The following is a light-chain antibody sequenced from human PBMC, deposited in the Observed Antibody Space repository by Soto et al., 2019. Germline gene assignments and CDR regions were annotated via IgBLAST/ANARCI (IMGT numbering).Light chain of an antibody. CDR2: DAS. J-gene: IGKJ3*01. CDR3: QQYDNLPTFT. CDR1: QDISNH. Sequence: DIQMTQSPSSLSASVGDRVTITCQASQDISNHLNWYQQKPGKAPKLLIYDASSVETGVPSSFSGSGSGTDFTFTITSLRPEDIATYYCQQYDNLPTFTFGPGTKVDIK. V-gene: IGKV1-33*01.